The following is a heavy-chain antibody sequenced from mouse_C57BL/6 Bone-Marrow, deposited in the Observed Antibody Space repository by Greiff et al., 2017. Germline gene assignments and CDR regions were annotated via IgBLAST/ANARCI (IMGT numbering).Heavy chain of an antibody. J-gene: IGHJ1*03. Sequence: QVQLQQSGAELVRPGTSVKVSCKASGYAFTNYLIEWVKQRPGQGLEWIGVINPGSGGTNYNEKFKGKATLTADKSSSTAYMQLSSLTSEDSAVYFCAREVYDYDVLFDVWGTGTTVTVSS. V-gene: IGHV1-54*01. CDR2: INPGSGGT. D-gene: IGHD2-4*01. CDR3: AREVYDYDVLFDV. CDR1: GYAFTNYL.